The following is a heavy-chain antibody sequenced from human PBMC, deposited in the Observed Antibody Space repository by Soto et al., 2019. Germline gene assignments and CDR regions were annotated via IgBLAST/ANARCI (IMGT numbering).Heavy chain of an antibody. CDR3: VKSRGGNNFDFFD. CDR2: VRGNGDPP. CDR1: GFTFSSYA. D-gene: IGHD2-15*01. J-gene: IGHJ4*02. Sequence: QAGGSLRLSCSASGFTFSSYAMHWVRQSPGKGLEYISGVRGNGDPPFYADSVKGRFTISRDNSKDTLYLQMSSLSADDAAMYYCVKSRGGNNFDFFDWGQGTLVTVSS. V-gene: IGHV3-64D*06.